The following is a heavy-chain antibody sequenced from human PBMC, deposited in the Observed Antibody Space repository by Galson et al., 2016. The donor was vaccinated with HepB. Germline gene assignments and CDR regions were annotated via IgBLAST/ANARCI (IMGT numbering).Heavy chain of an antibody. V-gene: IGHV3-23*01. D-gene: IGHD1-1*01. Sequence: SLRLSCAASGFTFNTYAMSRVRQAPGKGLEWVSTLSASGGATYYSDSVTGRFTISRDNSKNTLYLQMNSLRDEDTAVYYCAKGQTGTTGPVEYWGQGTLVTVSS. CDR3: AKGQTGTTGPVEY. CDR2: LSASGGAT. J-gene: IGHJ4*02. CDR1: GFTFNTYA.